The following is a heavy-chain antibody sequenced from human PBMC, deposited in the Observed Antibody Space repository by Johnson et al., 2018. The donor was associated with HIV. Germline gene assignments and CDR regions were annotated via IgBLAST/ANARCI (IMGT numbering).Heavy chain of an antibody. CDR2: IRNDGSAT. D-gene: IGHD3-22*01. V-gene: IGHV3-74*01. Sequence: VQLVESGGGLVQPGGSLRLSCAASGFDFSSSWMHWVRQAPGKGLVWVSRIRNDGSATTYADSVKGRFTISSDNSRNALYLQMNSLRAEDTAVYYCARGLDYYDSSGFRSASFDIWGQGTMVTVSS. CDR3: ARGLDYYDSSGFRSASFDI. J-gene: IGHJ3*02. CDR1: GFDFSSSW.